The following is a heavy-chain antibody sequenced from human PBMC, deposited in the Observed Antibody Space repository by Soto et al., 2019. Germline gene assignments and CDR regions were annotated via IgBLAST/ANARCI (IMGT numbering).Heavy chain of an antibody. J-gene: IGHJ4*02. CDR1: GGSFSGYY. D-gene: IGHD3-22*01. CDR2: INHSGST. V-gene: IGHV4-34*01. CDR3: ARRRQMGITMIVVVIDTPFDY. Sequence: SETLSLTCAVYGGSFSGYYWSWIRQPPGKGLEWIGEINHSGSTNYNPSLKSRVTISVDTSKNQFSLKLSSVTAADTAVYYCARRRQMGITMIVVVIDTPFDYWGQGTLVTVSS.